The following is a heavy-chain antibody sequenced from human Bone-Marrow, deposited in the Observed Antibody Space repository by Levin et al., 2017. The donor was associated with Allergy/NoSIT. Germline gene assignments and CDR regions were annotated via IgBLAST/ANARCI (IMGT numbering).Heavy chain of an antibody. J-gene: IGHJ6*02. CDR2: VNHSGST. V-gene: IGHV4-34*01. D-gene: IGHD3-10*01. CDR3: ARGGGGMDV. CDR1: GGSFGDDY. Sequence: PSETLSLTCDVYGGSFGDDYWSWIRQPPGKGLEWIGEVNHSGSTDYNPSLESRVTILVDTSKNQFSLILSSVTAADTAVYYCARGGGGMDVWGQGTTVTVSS.